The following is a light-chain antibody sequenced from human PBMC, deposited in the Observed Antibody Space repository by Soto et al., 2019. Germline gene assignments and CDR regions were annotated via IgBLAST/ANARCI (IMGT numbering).Light chain of an antibody. V-gene: IGLV2-23*01. Sequence: QSVLKQPASVSGTPSESIAISCTVTSGDVGGYNLVSWYQQHPGKAPKFLIYENNKRPSGVSDRFSGSKSGNTASLTISGLQAEDEADYYWSSNVGSNTRVVFGGGTLLTVL. CDR1: SGDVGGYNL. CDR3: SSNVGSNTRVV. J-gene: IGLJ2*01. CDR2: ENN.